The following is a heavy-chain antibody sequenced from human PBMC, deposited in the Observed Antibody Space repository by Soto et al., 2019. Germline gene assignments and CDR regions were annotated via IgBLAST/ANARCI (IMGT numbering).Heavy chain of an antibody. CDR1: GGSFSGYY. CDR3: ARAPSPFFMGDY. CDR2: INHSGTT. V-gene: IGHV4-34*01. J-gene: IGHJ4*02. Sequence: SETLSLTCAVYGGSFSGYYWSWIRQPPGKGLEWIGEINHSGTTNYNPSLKSRVTISVDTSKNQFSLKLNSVTAADTAVFYCARAPSPFFMGDYWGQGTLVTVSS. D-gene: IGHD3-10*01.